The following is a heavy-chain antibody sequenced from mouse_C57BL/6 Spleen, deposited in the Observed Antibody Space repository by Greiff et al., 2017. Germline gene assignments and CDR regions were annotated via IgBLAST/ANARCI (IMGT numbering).Heavy chain of an antibody. J-gene: IGHJ2*01. CDR3: ASQGY. CDR1: GYTFTSYW. CDR2: IDPSDSYT. Sequence: QVQLQQPGAELVMPGASVKLSCKASGYTFTSYWMHWVKQRPGQGLEWIGEIDPSDSYTNYNQKFKGKATLTVDKSSSTAYMQLSSLTSEDSAVYYFASQGYWGQGTTLTVSS. V-gene: IGHV1-69*01.